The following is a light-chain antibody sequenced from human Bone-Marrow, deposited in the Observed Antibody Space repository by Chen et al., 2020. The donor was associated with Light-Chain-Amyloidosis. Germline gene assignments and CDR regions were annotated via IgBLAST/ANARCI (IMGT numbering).Light chain of an antibody. CDR3: QVWDRRSERPV. CDR1: NIGTTT. Sequence: SYVLTQPSSVSVAPGQTATIACGGNNIGTTTVHWYQQTPGPAPPLVVYDDSDRTSGIPGRLSGANAGNTATLTISGVEAGDEADYCCQVWDRRSERPVCGGGTKLTGL. J-gene: IGLJ3*02. CDR2: DDS. V-gene: IGLV3-21*02.